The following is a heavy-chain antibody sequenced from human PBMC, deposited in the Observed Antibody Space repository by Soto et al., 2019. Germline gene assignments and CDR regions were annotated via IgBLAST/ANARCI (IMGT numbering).Heavy chain of an antibody. V-gene: IGHV1-18*01. J-gene: IGHJ5*02. D-gene: IGHD2-2*01. CDR2: ISAYNGNT. Sequence: ASVKVSCKASGYTFTSYGISWVRQAPGQGLVWMGWISAYNGNTNYAQKLQGRVTMTTDTSTSTAYMELRSLRSDDTAVYYCARDKTPYVGYCSSTSCTNWFDPWRQGTLVTVSS. CDR3: ARDKTPYVGYCSSTSCTNWFDP. CDR1: GYTFTSYG.